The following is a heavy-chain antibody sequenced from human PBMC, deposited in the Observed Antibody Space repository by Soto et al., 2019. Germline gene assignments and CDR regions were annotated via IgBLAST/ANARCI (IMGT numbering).Heavy chain of an antibody. Sequence: GGSLRLSCAASGFTFSNYWMNWVRQAPGKGLEWVADIKQDGSEKHFVDSVKGRFTISRDNAKNSLYLEMNSLRAEDTAVYYCARTRDYASSSTSLYRPLDYWGQGTLVTVSS. CDR2: IKQDGSEK. J-gene: IGHJ4*02. CDR3: ARTRDYASSSTSLYRPLDY. D-gene: IGHD3-22*01. CDR1: GFTFSNYW. V-gene: IGHV3-7*01.